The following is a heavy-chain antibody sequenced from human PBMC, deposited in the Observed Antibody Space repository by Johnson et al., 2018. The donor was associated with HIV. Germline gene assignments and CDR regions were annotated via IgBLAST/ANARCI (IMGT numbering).Heavy chain of an antibody. CDR3: ARNRPVSYGYRGAFDF. Sequence: QVQLVESGGGLVQPGGSLRLSCAASGFTVSRNYMNWVRQAPGKGLEWVAVISYDESNKYYADSVKGRFTISRDNSKNTLYLQMNSLRAEDTAVYYCARNRPVSYGYRGAFDFWGQGTMVTVSS. J-gene: IGHJ3*01. D-gene: IGHD5-18*01. CDR1: GFTVSRNY. CDR2: ISYDESNK. V-gene: IGHV3-30*03.